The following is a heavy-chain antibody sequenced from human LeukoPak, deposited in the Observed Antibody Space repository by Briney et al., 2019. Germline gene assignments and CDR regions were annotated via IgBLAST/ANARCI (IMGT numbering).Heavy chain of an antibody. V-gene: IGHV4-39*07. CDR2: ISYGGDT. CDR1: GGSISSSSYF. Sequence: SETLSLTCTVSGGSISSSSYFWGWIRQSPGRGLEWIGSISYGGDTYYNPSLKSRVTISLDTSKNQFSLKLSSVTAADTAVYYCARYRVGAIGYWGQGTLVTVSS. D-gene: IGHD1-26*01. CDR3: ARYRVGAIGY. J-gene: IGHJ4*02.